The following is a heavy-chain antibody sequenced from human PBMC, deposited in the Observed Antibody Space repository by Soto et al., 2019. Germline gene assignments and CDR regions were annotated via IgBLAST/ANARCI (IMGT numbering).Heavy chain of an antibody. CDR1: GGTFSSYA. J-gene: IGHJ4*02. Sequence: ASVKVSCKASGGTFSSYAISWVRQAPGQGLEWMGGIIPIFGTANYAQKFQGRVTITADESTSTAYMELSSLRSEDTAVYYCASNYYDSSGYYHYDFAYRGQGTLVTVSS. CDR2: IIPIFGTA. D-gene: IGHD3-22*01. CDR3: ASNYYDSSGYYHYDFAY. V-gene: IGHV1-69*13.